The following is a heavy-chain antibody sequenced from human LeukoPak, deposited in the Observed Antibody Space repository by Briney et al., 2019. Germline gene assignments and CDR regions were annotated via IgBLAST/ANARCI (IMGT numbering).Heavy chain of an antibody. Sequence: GGSLRLSCAASGFTFSSYAMSWVRQAPGKGLEWVSAISDSGGSTYYADSVKGRFTISRDNSKNTLYLQMNSLRAEDTAVYYCAKGYYYDSSGFLPLDYWGQGTLVTVSS. CDR2: ISDSGGST. CDR3: AKGYYYDSSGFLPLDY. J-gene: IGHJ4*02. V-gene: IGHV3-23*01. D-gene: IGHD3-22*01. CDR1: GFTFSSYA.